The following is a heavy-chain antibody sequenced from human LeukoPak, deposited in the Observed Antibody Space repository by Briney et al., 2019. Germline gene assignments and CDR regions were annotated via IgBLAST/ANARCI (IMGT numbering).Heavy chain of an antibody. CDR1: GFTFSSYS. CDR3: ARGAPDSGDPLDY. J-gene: IGHJ4*02. Sequence: GGSLRLSCAASGFTFSSYSMNWVRQAPGKGLEWVSVIYSGGSTYYADSVKGRFTISRDNSKNTLYLQMNSLRAEDTAVYYCARGAPDSGDPLDYWGQGTLVTVSS. V-gene: IGHV3-66*01. CDR2: IYSGGST. D-gene: IGHD1-26*01.